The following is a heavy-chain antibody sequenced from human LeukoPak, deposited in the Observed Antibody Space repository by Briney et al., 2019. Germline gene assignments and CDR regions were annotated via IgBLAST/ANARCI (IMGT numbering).Heavy chain of an antibody. CDR2: IYSGGST. Sequence: ETLSLTCTVSGGSISSGSYYWSWVRQAPGKGLEWVSVIYSGGSTYYADSVKGRFTISRDNSKNTLYLQMNSLRAEDTAVYYCARHGAATIFYYFDYWGQGTLVTVSS. CDR1: GGSISSGSYY. CDR3: ARHGAATIFYYFDY. D-gene: IGHD2-15*01. V-gene: IGHV3-66*04. J-gene: IGHJ4*02.